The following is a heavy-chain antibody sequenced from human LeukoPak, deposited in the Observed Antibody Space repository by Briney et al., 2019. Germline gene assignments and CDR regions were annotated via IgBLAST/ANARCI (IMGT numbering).Heavy chain of an antibody. CDR2: IYPGDSDT. Sequence: AESLKISCKGSVYSFTNYCSACVRHMPGKDLEWMGIIYPGDSDTRYSPSFQGQVTISADKSISTAYLQWSSLKASDTAMYYCARPDGYWGLSWGQGTLVTVCS. V-gene: IGHV5-51*01. D-gene: IGHD5-24*01. J-gene: IGHJ4*02. CDR3: ARPDGYWGLS. CDR1: VYSFTNYC.